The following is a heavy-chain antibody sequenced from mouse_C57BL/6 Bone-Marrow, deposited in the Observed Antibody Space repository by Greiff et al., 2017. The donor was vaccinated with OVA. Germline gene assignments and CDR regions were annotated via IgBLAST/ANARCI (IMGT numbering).Heavy chain of an antibody. Sequence: LQQSGGGLVQPGGSLKLSCAASGFTFSDYYMYWVRQTPEKRLEWVAYISNGGGSTYYPDTVKGRFTISRDNAKNTLYLQMSRLKSEDTAMYYCARHTIYYGSSSWFAYWGQGTLVTVSA. CDR3: ARHTIYYGSSSWFAY. J-gene: IGHJ3*01. D-gene: IGHD1-1*01. CDR2: ISNGGGST. V-gene: IGHV5-12*01. CDR1: GFTFSDYY.